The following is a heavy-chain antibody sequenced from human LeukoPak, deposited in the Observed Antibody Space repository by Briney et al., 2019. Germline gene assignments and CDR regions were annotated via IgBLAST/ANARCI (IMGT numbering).Heavy chain of an antibody. CDR3: AKDLSLYCGGDCYRNEFYFDY. CDR1: GFTFSSYA. J-gene: IGHJ4*02. CDR2: LSGSISRT. Sequence: GGSLRLSCAASGFTFSSYAMSWVRQAPGKGLEWVSGLSGSISRTSYAESVKGRFTISRDNSKNTVYLQMKSLRVEATAVYYCAKDLSLYCGGDCYRNEFYFDYWGQGTLVTVSS. V-gene: IGHV3-23*01. D-gene: IGHD2-21*02.